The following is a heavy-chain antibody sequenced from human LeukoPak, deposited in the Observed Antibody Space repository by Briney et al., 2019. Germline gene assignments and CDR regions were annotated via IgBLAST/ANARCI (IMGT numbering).Heavy chain of an antibody. CDR3: ARGQQWLAPFDY. Sequence: ASVKVSCKASGYTFSRYDINWVRQAPGQGLEWMGWVNPDIGHTAYAQKFRGRVTITRSTSMNTAYLDLTSLRSDDTAVYYCARGQQWLAPFDYWGQGTLVTVSS. J-gene: IGHJ4*02. CDR2: VNPDIGHT. CDR1: GYTFSRYD. V-gene: IGHV1-8*03. D-gene: IGHD6-19*01.